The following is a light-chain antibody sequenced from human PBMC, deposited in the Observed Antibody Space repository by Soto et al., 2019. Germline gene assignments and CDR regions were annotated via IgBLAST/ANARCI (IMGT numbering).Light chain of an antibody. J-gene: IGKJ5*01. CDR1: QSIRSE. V-gene: IGKV1-5*01. Sequence: DIQMTQSPSTLSASVGDRVTITCRASQSIRSELAWYQQKPGKAPNVLMYDVSSLESGVPSRFSGIGSGTDLTITISRLEPEDGEVFDGQQYGNSPITFGQGTRLEIK. CDR2: DVS. CDR3: QQYGNSPIT.